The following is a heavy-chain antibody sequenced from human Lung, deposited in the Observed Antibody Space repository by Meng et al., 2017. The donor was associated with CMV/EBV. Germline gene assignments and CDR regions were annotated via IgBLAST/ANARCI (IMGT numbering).Heavy chain of an antibody. CDR3: ARVRSRDYGDFYAHFDY. D-gene: IGHD4-17*01. J-gene: IGHJ4*02. CDR2: IIPIFGTA. CDR1: TFSSYA. Sequence: TFSSYAISWVRQAPGKGLEWMGGIIPIFGTANYAQKFQGRVTITTDESTSTAYMELSSLRSEDTAVYYCARVRSRDYGDFYAHFDYWGQGTLVTVSS. V-gene: IGHV1-69*05.